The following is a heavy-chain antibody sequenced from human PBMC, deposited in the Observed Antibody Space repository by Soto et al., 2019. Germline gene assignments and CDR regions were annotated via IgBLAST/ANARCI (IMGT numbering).Heavy chain of an antibody. CDR1: GEYLNGYY. CDR3: ARGKRGSSWYRGEEKYYYYGMDV. Sequence: SATLSLTCTAYGEYLNGYYWSWIRQPPGKGLEWIGEIHHSGSTDYNPSLKSRVTFSIDTSKRQFSLTVRSVTAADTAVYYCARGKRGSSWYRGEEKYYYYGMDVWGQGTPVTVSS. V-gene: IGHV4-34*01. D-gene: IGHD6-13*01. CDR2: IHHSGST. J-gene: IGHJ6*02.